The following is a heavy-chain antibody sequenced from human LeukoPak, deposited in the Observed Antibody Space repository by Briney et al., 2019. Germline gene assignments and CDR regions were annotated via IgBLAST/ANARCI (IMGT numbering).Heavy chain of an antibody. CDR1: GYSISSGVY. Sequence: SETLSLTCSVSGYSISSGVYWDWIRQPPGKGLEWIGSFHHSGSTNYNPSLKSRVTISVDTSKNQFSLKLSSVTAADTAVYYCARQRPVLRYFDWPTHIYFDYWGQGTLVTVSS. J-gene: IGHJ4*02. V-gene: IGHV4-38-2*02. CDR2: FHHSGST. CDR3: ARQRPVLRYFDWPTHIYFDY. D-gene: IGHD3-9*01.